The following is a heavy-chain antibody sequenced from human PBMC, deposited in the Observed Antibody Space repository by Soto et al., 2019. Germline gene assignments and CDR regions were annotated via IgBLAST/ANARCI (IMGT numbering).Heavy chain of an antibody. CDR2: IYYSGST. J-gene: IGHJ5*02. V-gene: IGHV4-59*01. D-gene: IGHD3-10*01. CDR3: ARVLRVRGEYIWFDP. CDR1: GGSISSYY. Sequence: PSETLSLTCTVSGGSISSYYWSWIRQPPGKGLEWIGYIYYSGSTNYNPSLKSRVTISVDTSKNQFSLKLSSVTAADTAVYYCARVLRVRGEYIWFDPWGQGTLVTVSS.